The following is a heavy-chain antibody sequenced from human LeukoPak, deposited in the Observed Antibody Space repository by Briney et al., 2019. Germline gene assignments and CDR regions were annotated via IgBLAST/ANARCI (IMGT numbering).Heavy chain of an antibody. CDR2: ISGDGGST. CDR3: VRRYCSGGSCYFDY. D-gene: IGHD2-15*01. Sequence: PGGSLRLSCAASGFTFDDYAMHWVRQAPGKGLEWVSLISGDGGSTYYADSVKGRFTISRDNSKNSLYLQMKSLRAEDTAVYYCVRRYCSGGSCYFDYWGQGILVTVSS. J-gene: IGHJ4*02. CDR1: GFTFDDYA. V-gene: IGHV3-43*02.